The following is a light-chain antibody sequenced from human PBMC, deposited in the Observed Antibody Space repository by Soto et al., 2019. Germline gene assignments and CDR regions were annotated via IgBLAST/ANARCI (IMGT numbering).Light chain of an antibody. CDR2: GAS. CDR1: QSVSSSY. Sequence: IVLTQSPGTLSLSPGERATLSCRAIQSVSSSYLAWYQQKPGQAPRILIYGASRMATGIPDRFSGSGSGTDFTLTISRLEPEDFAVYYCQQYGSFPITVGQGTRLEIK. J-gene: IGKJ5*01. V-gene: IGKV3-20*01. CDR3: QQYGSFPIT.